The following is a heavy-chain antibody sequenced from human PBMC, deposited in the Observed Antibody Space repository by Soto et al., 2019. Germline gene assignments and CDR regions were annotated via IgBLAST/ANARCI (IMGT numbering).Heavy chain of an antibody. V-gene: IGHV3-9*01. D-gene: IGHD6-19*01. CDR1: GFTFDDYA. CDR2: ISWNSGSI. CDR3: AKDKGSSGWYAFDY. Sequence: EVQLVESGGGLVQPGRSLRLSCAASGFTFDDYAMHWVRQAPGKGLEWVSGISWNSGSIGYADSVKGRFTISRDNAKNSLYLQMNSLRAEDTALYYCAKDKGSSGWYAFDYWGQGTLVTVSS. J-gene: IGHJ4*02.